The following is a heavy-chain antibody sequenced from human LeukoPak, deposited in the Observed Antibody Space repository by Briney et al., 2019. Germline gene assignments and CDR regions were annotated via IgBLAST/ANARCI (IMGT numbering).Heavy chain of an antibody. CDR3: ARESGEYGMDV. CDR2: ISYDGSNK. J-gene: IGHJ6*02. D-gene: IGHD1-26*01. Sequence: GRSLRLSCAASGFTFSSYAIHWVRQAPGKGLEWVAVISYDGSNKYYADSVKGRFTISRDNSKNTLYLQMNSLRAEDTAVYYCARESGEYGMDVWGQGTTVTVSS. CDR1: GFTFSSYA. V-gene: IGHV3-30*04.